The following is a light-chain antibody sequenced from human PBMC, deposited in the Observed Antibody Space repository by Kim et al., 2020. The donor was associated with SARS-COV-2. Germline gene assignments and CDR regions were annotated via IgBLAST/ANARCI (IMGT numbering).Light chain of an antibody. Sequence: SQPATLTCTGNSTNVGDQGAAWLQQHQGHPPKLLSNRRNNRPSGISERFSASRSGDTASLTITGLQPEDEADYYCSAWDSSLSAWVFGGGTQLTVL. CDR2: RRN. J-gene: IGLJ2*01. V-gene: IGLV10-54*01. CDR1: STNVGDQG. CDR3: SAWDSSLSAWV.